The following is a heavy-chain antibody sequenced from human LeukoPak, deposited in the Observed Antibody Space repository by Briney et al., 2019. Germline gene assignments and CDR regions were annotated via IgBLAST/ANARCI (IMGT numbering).Heavy chain of an antibody. J-gene: IGHJ4*02. Sequence: GGSLRLSCVGSGLTFSSYDMNWVRQAPGKGLEWISYISNSGNTIYYADSVKGRFTISRDNAKNSLYLQMNSLRAEDTAVYYCDTRPRYWGQGTLVAVSS. CDR2: ISNSGNTI. D-gene: IGHD2-2*01. V-gene: IGHV3-48*03. CDR1: GLTFSSYD. CDR3: DTRPRY.